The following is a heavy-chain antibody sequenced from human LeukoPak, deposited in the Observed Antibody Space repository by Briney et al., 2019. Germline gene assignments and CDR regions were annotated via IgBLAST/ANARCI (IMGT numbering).Heavy chain of an antibody. D-gene: IGHD3-9*01. CDR3: AREGADYDILTGYRYPSYYFDY. Sequence: ASVKVSCKASGYTFTDYFIHWLRQAPGRGLEWIGWINPNSGDTSYAQKFQGRVTMTRDTSISTAYMELSRLRSDDTAVYYCAREGADYDILTGYRYPSYYFDYWGQGTLVTVSS. CDR1: GYTFTDYF. V-gene: IGHV1-2*02. J-gene: IGHJ4*02. CDR2: INPNSGDT.